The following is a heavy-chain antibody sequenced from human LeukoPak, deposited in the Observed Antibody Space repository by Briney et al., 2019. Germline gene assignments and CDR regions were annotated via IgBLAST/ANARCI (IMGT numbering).Heavy chain of an antibody. V-gene: IGHV3-9*01. CDR3: ARLIRSWYYFDY. Sequence: PGRSLRLSCAASGFTFDDYAMHWVRQAPGKGLEWVSGISWNSGSIGYADSVKGRFTISRDNAKNSLYLQMNSLRAEDTAVYYCARLIRSWYYFDYWGQGTLVTVSS. CDR1: GFTFDDYA. CDR2: ISWNSGSI. J-gene: IGHJ4*02. D-gene: IGHD6-13*01.